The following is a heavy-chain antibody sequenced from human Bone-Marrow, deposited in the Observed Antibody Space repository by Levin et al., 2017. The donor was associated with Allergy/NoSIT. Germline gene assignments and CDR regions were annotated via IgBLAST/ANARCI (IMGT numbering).Heavy chain of an antibody. V-gene: IGHV1-46*01. J-gene: IGHJ4*02. D-gene: IGHD3-10*01. CDR3: AREDYYGSGSYLDY. Sequence: ASVKVSCKASGYPFTTYYVHWVRQAPGQGLEWMGISNPSGGSTNYAQKFQGRLTMTRDTSTGTVYMELSSLRSEDTAVYYCAREDYYGSGSYLDYWGQGTLVTVSS. CDR2: SNPSGGST. CDR1: GYPFTTYY.